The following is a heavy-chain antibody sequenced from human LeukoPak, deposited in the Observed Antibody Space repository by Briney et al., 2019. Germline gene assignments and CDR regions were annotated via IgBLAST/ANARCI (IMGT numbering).Heavy chain of an antibody. D-gene: IGHD6-6*01. Sequence: RGSLRLSCAASGFTFSSYSMNWVRQAPGKGLEWVSSISSSSSYIYYADSVKGRFTISRDNAMNSLYLQMNSLRAEDTAVYYCARLIRGVAAPINWFDPWGQGTLVTVSS. V-gene: IGHV3-21*01. CDR3: ARLIRGVAAPINWFDP. CDR2: ISSSSSYI. CDR1: GFTFSSYS. J-gene: IGHJ5*02.